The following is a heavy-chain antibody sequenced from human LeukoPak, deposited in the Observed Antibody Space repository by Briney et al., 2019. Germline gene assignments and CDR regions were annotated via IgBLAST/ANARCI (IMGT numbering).Heavy chain of an antibody. D-gene: IGHD3-10*01. J-gene: IGHJ6*02. Sequence: GGSLRLSCAASGFTFSNYWVSWVRQAPGKGLEWVANMKQVGSEKYYVDSVKGRFTISRDNAKNSLFLQMNSLRAEDTAVYYCAREPRGGSGSAYYALDVWRQGTTVTVSS. CDR3: AREPRGGSGSAYYALDV. CDR1: GFTFSNYW. V-gene: IGHV3-7*01. CDR2: MKQVGSEK.